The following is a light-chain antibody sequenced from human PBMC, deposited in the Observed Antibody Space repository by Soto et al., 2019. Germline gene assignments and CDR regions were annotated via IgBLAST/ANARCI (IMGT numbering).Light chain of an antibody. CDR3: SSYTSSSTEV. CDR2: EVS. V-gene: IGLV2-14*01. Sequence: QSALTQPASVSGSPGQSITISCTGTSSDVGGYNYVSWYQQHPGKAPKLMIYEVSNRPSGVSNRFSGSKSGNTASLTISGLHAEHKANYHSSSYTSSSTEVFGTGTKVTVL. CDR1: SSDVGGYNY. J-gene: IGLJ1*01.